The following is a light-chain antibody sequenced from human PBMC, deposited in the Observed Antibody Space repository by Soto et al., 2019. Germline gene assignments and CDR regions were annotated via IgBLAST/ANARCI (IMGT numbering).Light chain of an antibody. J-gene: IGKJ1*01. CDR3: RQSYSTPRT. Sequence: DIQMTQSPSSLSASVGDRVTITCRASQSISSDLNWYQQKPGKAPKVLIYAASTLQSGVPSRFSGSGSGTDFTLTISSLQPEDFGTYYCRQSYSTPRTFGQGTKVDIK. CDR2: AAS. CDR1: QSISSD. V-gene: IGKV1-39*01.